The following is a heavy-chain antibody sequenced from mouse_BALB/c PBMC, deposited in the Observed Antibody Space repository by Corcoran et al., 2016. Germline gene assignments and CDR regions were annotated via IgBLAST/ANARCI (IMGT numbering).Heavy chain of an antibody. Sequence: DVQLQESGPGLVKPYQSLSLTCSVSGYSFTRGYYWNWIRQFPGNKLELMGYISYDGSNNYNPSLKNRISITRDTSKNQFFLKLNSVTTEDTATYYCASGNYWYSDVWGAGTTVTVCS. D-gene: IGHD2-1*01. CDR1: GYSFTRGYY. CDR3: ASGNYWYSDV. CDR2: ISYDGSN. V-gene: IGHV3-6*02. J-gene: IGHJ1*01.